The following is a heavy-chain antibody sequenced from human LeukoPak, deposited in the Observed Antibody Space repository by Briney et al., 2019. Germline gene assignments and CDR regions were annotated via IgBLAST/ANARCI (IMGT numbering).Heavy chain of an antibody. CDR3: ARLWFGEGGFDWFDP. J-gene: IGHJ5*02. CDR1: GFTFSSYG. CDR2: IRYDGSNK. D-gene: IGHD3-10*01. V-gene: IGHV3-30*02. Sequence: PGGSLRLSCAASGFTFSSYGMHWVRQAPGKGLEWVAFIRYDGSNKYYADSVKGRFTISRDNSKNTLYLQMNSLRAEDTAVYYCARLWFGEGGFDWFDPWGQGTLVTVSS.